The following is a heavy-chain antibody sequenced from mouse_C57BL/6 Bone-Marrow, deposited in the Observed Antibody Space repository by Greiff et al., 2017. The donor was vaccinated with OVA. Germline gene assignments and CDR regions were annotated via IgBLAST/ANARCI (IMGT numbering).Heavy chain of an antibody. CDR2: ISSGSSTI. Sequence: DVMLVESGGGLVKPGGSLKLSCAASGFTFSDYGMHWVRQAPEKGLEWVAYISSGSSTIYYADTVKGRFTISRDNAKNTLFLQMTSLRSEDTAMYYCAKYGNYWYFDVWGTGTTGTVSS. CDR1: GFTFSDYG. CDR3: AKYGNYWYFDV. J-gene: IGHJ1*03. D-gene: IGHD2-1*01. V-gene: IGHV5-17*01.